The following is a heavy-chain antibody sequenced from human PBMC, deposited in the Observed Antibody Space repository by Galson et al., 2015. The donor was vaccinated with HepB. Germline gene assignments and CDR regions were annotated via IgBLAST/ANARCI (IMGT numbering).Heavy chain of an antibody. J-gene: IGHJ5*02. Sequence: SVKVSCKASGYTFTGYYMHWVRQAPGQGLEWMGWINPNSGGTNYAQKFQGRVTMTRDTSISTAYMELSRLRSDDTAVYYCAREGDGYLLPLPWFDPWGQGTLVTVSS. CDR3: AREGDGYLLPLPWFDP. CDR2: INPNSGGT. CDR1: GYTFTGYY. D-gene: IGHD5-24*01. V-gene: IGHV1-2*02.